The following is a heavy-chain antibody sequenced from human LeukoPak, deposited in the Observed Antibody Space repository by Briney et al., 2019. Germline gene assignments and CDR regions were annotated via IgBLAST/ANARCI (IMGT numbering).Heavy chain of an antibody. CDR2: IRYDGSDK. CDR3: ARSPYRGGSSWTEFDY. V-gene: IGHV3-30*02. Sequence: GGSLRLSCAASGFTFSKYGIHWVRQAPGKGLEWVAFIRYDGSDKYYADSVKGRFTISRDSSKNTVYLQMNSLSDEDTAVYYCARSPYRGGSSWTEFDYWGRGTLVTVSS. D-gene: IGHD6-13*01. J-gene: IGHJ4*02. CDR1: GFTFSKYG.